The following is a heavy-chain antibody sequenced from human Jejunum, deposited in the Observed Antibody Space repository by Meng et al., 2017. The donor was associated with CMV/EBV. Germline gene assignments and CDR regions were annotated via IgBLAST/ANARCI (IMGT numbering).Heavy chain of an antibody. CDR3: ALFTRSWFDP. D-gene: IGHD2-2*01. CDR2: IYWDDDK. Sequence: QLPLKESGPTLVTPNQTLTLTCTFSGFSLSTSEVGVGWIRQPPGKALEWLAVIYWDDDKRYSPSLKSRLTITKDTSKNQVVLTLTNMDPVDTATYYCALFTRSWFDPWGQGTLVTVSS. J-gene: IGHJ5*02. V-gene: IGHV2-5*02. CDR1: GFSLSTSEVG.